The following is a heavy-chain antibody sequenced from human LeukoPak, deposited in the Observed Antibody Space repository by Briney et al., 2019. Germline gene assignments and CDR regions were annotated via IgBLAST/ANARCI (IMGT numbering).Heavy chain of an antibody. J-gene: IGHJ3*02. V-gene: IGHV4-4*07. D-gene: IGHD3-22*01. CDR2: IYSSGST. CDR1: GGSISTYY. CDR3: ARQAYDTGYDAFDI. Sequence: PSETLSLTCTVSGGSISTYYWSWIRQPAGKGLEWIGRIYSSGSTNYNPSLQSRVTMSVDTSKNQFSLQLSSVPAADPAVYYCARQAYDTGYDAFDIWGQGTMVTVSS.